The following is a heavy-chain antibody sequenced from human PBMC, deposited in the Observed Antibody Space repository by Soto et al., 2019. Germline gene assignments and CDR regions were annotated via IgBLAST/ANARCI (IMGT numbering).Heavy chain of an antibody. V-gene: IGHV3-21*01. D-gene: IGHD3-10*01. CDR1: GFTFSSYS. Sequence: EVQLVESGGGLVKPGGSLRLSCAASGFTFSSYSMNWVRQAPGKGLEWVSSISSSSRYIYYADSVKGRFTISRDNATNSLYMQMNSLRAEDTAVYYCARQFGSYSWGQGTLVTVSS. CDR2: ISSSSRYI. J-gene: IGHJ4*02. CDR3: ARQFGSYS.